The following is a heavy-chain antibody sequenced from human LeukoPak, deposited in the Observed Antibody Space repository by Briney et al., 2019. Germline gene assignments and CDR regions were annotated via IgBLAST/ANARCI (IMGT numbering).Heavy chain of an antibody. J-gene: IGHJ4*02. D-gene: IGHD6-13*01. Sequence: ASVKVSCKTSGYPFTTWEINWVRQAAGQGLEWMGWVHPNSGNTAYAQKFQGRVTMTRNTSISTAYMELTSLTSEDTAVYFCARIAAPGNRRLNFWGQGTLVTVSS. CDR2: VHPNSGNT. CDR3: ARIAAPGNRRLNF. CDR1: GYPFTTWE. V-gene: IGHV1-8*01.